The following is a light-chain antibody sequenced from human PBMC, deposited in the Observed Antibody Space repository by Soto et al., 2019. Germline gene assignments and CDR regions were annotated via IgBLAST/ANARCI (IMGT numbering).Light chain of an antibody. CDR2: KVS. CDR1: QSLEHSDGNTY. V-gene: IGKV2-24*01. CDR3: MQATHYRPYT. J-gene: IGKJ2*01. Sequence: DVVLTQTPLSSPVTLGQPASISCRTSQSLEHSDGNTYLSWLHQRPGQPPRLLIYKVSHRFSGVPDRFSGGGAGTDFTLKISRVEAEDVVIYYCMQATHYRPYTFGQGTKLEIK.